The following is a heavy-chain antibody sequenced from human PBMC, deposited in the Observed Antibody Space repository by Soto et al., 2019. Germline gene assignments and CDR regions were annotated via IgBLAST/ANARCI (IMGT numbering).Heavy chain of an antibody. J-gene: IGHJ4*02. V-gene: IGHV3-23*01. Sequence: EVQLLESGGGLGQPGGSLRLSCTASRFTFSSYIMNWVRQAPGKGLEWISTITADGGGTFYADSVKGRFTISRDNSKNTLYRQMDNLRAEDTALYYCAKDRAYYDSSGYYYDWGQGTLVTVSS. D-gene: IGHD3-22*01. CDR2: ITADGGGT. CDR1: RFTFSSYI. CDR3: AKDRAYYDSSGYYYD.